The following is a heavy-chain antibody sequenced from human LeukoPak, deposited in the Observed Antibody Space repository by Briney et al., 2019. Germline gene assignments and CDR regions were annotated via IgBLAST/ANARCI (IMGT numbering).Heavy chain of an antibody. CDR2: IYYSGST. V-gene: IGHV4-4*02. J-gene: IGHJ4*02. Sequence: PSGTLSLTCDVSGGSITYSDWWSWVRPPPGKGLEWIAYIYYSGSTYYNPSLKSRVTISVDRSKNQFSLKLSSVTAADTAVYYCARSDSSGYAIDYWGQGTLVTVSS. CDR1: GGSITYSDW. CDR3: ARSDSSGYAIDY. D-gene: IGHD3-22*01.